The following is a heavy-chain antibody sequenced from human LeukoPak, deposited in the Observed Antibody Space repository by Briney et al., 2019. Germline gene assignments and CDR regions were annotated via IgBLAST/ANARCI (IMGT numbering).Heavy chain of an antibody. CDR2: VSDNGVST. CDR3: VLSPYGEYVGVDY. J-gene: IGHJ4*02. D-gene: IGHD3-16*01. Sequence: GGSLRLSCSASGFTFSSSAMQWGRQAPGKGLEYISAVSDNGVSTYYVDSVKGRFTVSRDNSKNTLYLHLSSLRAEDTAVYYCVLSPYGEYVGVDYWGQGTLVTVSS. CDR1: GFTFSSSA. V-gene: IGHV3-64D*06.